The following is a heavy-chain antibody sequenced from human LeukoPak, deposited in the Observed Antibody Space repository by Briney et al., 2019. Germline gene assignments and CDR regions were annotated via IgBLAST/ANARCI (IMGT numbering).Heavy chain of an antibody. CDR1: GDSISSSNW. V-gene: IGHV4-59*08. D-gene: IGHD6-6*01. J-gene: IGHJ4*02. CDR2: IYYSGTT. CDR3: ARQADDSSSSLVYFDY. Sequence: SGTLSLTCAVSGDSISSSNWWSWIRQPPGKGLEWIGFIYYSGTTKYNPSLKSRVTISADTSKNQFSLKLSSVTAADTAVYYCARQADDSSSSLVYFDYWGQGTLVTVSS.